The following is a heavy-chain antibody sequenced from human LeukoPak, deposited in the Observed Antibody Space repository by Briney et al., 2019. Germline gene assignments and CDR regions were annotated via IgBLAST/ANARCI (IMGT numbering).Heavy chain of an antibody. CDR2: ISGSGGST. D-gene: IGHD2-15*01. CDR3: ASRGSGLNFDY. V-gene: IGHV3-23*01. J-gene: IGHJ4*02. Sequence: GGSLRLSCAASGFTFSSYAMSWVRQAPGKGLEWVSAISGSGGSTYYADSVKGRFTISRDNSRNTLYLQMNSLRAEDTAVYYCASRGSGLNFDYWGQGTLVTVSS. CDR1: GFTFSSYA.